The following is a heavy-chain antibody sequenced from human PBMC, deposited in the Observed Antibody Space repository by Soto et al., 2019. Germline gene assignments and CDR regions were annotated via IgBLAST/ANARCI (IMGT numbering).Heavy chain of an antibody. V-gene: IGHV1-3*01. J-gene: IGHJ5*02. D-gene: IGHD2-15*01. CDR2: INPDNGNT. CDR3: ARGIATGQLDP. CDR1: GYTFTRYT. Sequence: ASVKVSCKASGYTFTRYTMNWVRQAPGQRLGWMGWINPDNGNTKSSQKFQDRVIITRDTSASTAYMDLSSLRSEDTAVYYRARGIATGQLDPWGQGTLVTVSS.